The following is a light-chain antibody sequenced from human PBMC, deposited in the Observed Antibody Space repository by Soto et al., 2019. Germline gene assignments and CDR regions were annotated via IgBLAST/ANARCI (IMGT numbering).Light chain of an antibody. Sequence: DIQMTQSPSSLSGSVGDRVTITCQASQDISNYLNWYQQKPGKAPKLLIYDASNLETGVPSRFSGSGSGTDFTFTISSLQPEDIATYYCQQYDNLPPVYTFGQGTKLEIK. CDR2: DAS. J-gene: IGKJ2*01. CDR1: QDISNY. CDR3: QQYDNLPPVYT. V-gene: IGKV1-33*01.